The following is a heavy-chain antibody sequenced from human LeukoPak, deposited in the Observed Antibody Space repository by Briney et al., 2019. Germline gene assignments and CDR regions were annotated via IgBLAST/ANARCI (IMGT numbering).Heavy chain of an antibody. D-gene: IGHD3-16*01. Sequence: PSGTLSLTCTVCGGSFSGYYWSWIRQPPGKGLEWIGYIYYSGSTNYNPSLKSRVTISVDTSKNQFSLKLSSVTAADTAVYYCARGEAHFDYWGQGTLVTVSS. CDR2: IYYSGST. CDR1: GGSFSGYY. CDR3: ARGEAHFDY. V-gene: IGHV4-59*01. J-gene: IGHJ4*02.